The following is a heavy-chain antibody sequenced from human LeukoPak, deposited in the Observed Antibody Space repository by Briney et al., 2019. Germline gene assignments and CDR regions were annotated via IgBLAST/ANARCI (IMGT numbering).Heavy chain of an antibody. CDR2: INHSGST. D-gene: IGHD3-3*01. CDR3: ARGQRFSRLSNWFDP. V-gene: IGHV4-34*01. Sequence: SETLSLTCAVYGGSFSGYYWGWIRQPPGKGLEWIGEINHSGSTNYNPSLKSRVTISVDTSKNQFSLRLSSVTAADTAVYYCARGQRFSRLSNWFDPWGQGTLVTVSS. J-gene: IGHJ5*02. CDR1: GGSFSGYY.